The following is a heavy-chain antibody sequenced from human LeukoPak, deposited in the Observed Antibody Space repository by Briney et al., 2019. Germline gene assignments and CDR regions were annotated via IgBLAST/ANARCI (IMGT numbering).Heavy chain of an antibody. CDR1: GFTVSSNY. CDR3: ARIFPFDSSGDYQDAFDI. Sequence: GGSLRLSCAASGFTVSSNYMRWVRQAPGKGLEWISVIYSGGSTYYADSVKGRFTISRDNSKNTLYIQMNSLRAEDTAVYYCARIFPFDSSGDYQDAFDIWGQGPIVTVSS. CDR2: IYSGGST. J-gene: IGHJ3*02. D-gene: IGHD3-22*01. V-gene: IGHV3-53*01.